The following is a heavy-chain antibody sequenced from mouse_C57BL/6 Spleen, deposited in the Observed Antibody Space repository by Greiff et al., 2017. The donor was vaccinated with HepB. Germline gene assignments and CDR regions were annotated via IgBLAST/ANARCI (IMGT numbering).Heavy chain of an antibody. CDR2: IDPETGGT. CDR3: TRDDYDEDFDV. D-gene: IGHD2-4*01. J-gene: IGHJ1*03. CDR1: GYTFTDYE. V-gene: IGHV1-15*01. Sequence: QLQQSGAELVRPGASVTLSCKASGYTFTDYEMHWVKQTPVHGLEWIGAIDPETGGTAYNQKFKGKAILTADKSSSTAYMELRSLTSEDSAVYYCTRDDYDEDFDVWGTGTTVTVSS.